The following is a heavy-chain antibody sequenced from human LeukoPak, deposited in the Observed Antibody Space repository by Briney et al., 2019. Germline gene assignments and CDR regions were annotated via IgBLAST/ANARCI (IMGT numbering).Heavy chain of an antibody. J-gene: IGHJ4*02. D-gene: IGHD5-18*01. CDR3: ARPARGYGYGWFGY. CDR1: GGSFSGYY. Sequence: SETLSLTCAVYGGSFSGYYWSWIRQPPGKGLEWIGSIYYSGSTYYNPSLKSRVTISVDTSKNQFSLKLSSVTAADTAVYYCARPARGYGYGWFGYWGQGTLVTVSS. CDR2: IYYSGST. V-gene: IGHV4-34*01.